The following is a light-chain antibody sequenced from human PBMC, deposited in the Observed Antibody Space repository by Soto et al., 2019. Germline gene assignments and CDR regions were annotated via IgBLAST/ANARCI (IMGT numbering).Light chain of an antibody. CDR1: SSDVGSYNL. Sequence: QSALTQAASVSGSPGQSITISCTGTSSDVGSYNLVSWYQQHPGKAPKLMIYEVSKRSSGLSNRFSGSKSGNTASLTISVLQAEDEADYYCCSYAGSRTPLIFGTGTKVTVL. V-gene: IGLV2-23*02. CDR2: EVS. J-gene: IGLJ1*01. CDR3: CSYAGSRTPLI.